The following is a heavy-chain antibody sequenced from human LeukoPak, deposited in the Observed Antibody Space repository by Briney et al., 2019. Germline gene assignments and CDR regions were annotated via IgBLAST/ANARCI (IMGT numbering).Heavy chain of an antibody. CDR2: ISGRGDST. CDR3: ARETGDFDS. Sequence: GGSLRLSCAASGFTFSSFAMSWVRQAPGKGLEWVSVISGRGDSTYYANSVKGRFTIPSDKSKSTVYLQMNSLRAEDTAVYYCARETGDFDSWGQGTLVIVSS. CDR1: GFTFSSFA. V-gene: IGHV3-23*01. J-gene: IGHJ4*02. D-gene: IGHD7-27*01.